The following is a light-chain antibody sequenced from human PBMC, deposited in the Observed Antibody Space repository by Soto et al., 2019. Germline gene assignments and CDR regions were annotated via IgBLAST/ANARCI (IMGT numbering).Light chain of an antibody. CDR2: AAS. J-gene: IGKJ5*01. Sequence: DVQMTQSPSSVSASVGDRVTITCRASQVISRWLSWYLKKPGQVPKFLMYAASNLQRGDPSRFSGSASGTDFAHTISSLQPEDFATYYCEKGNNFQVTLGQETRLAIK. CDR1: QVISRW. V-gene: IGKV1D-12*01. CDR3: EKGNNFQVT.